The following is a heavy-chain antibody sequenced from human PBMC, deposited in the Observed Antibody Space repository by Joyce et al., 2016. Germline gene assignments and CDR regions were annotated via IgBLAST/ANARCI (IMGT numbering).Heavy chain of an antibody. V-gene: IGHV3-21*02. D-gene: IGHD6-6*01. CDR1: GFTISSYT. CDR2: ISTSSRYI. Sequence: EVQLVASGGGLVKPGESLRLSCAGSGFTISSYTMNWFRQAPGKGLEWVSFISTSSRYIYYADSVKGRFTVTRDNAMKSLYLQMDSLRPEDSAVYYCARDAIAARSMHWYVDLWGRGTLVTVSS. J-gene: IGHJ2*01. CDR3: ARDAIAARSMHWYVDL.